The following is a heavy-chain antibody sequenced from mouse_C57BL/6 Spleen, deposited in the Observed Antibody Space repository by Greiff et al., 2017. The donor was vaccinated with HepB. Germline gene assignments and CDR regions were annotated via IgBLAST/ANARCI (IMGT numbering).Heavy chain of an antibody. CDR3: AREEIYYDYEADAMDY. Sequence: EVQLQQSGPELVKPGASVKISCKASGYSFTDYNMNWVKQSNGKSLEWIGVINPNYGTTSYNQKFKGKGTLTVDQSSSTAYMQLNSLTSEDSAVYDGAREEIYYDYEADAMDYWGQGTSVTVSS. D-gene: IGHD2-4*01. CDR1: GYSFTDYN. V-gene: IGHV1-39*01. CDR2: INPNYGTT. J-gene: IGHJ4*01.